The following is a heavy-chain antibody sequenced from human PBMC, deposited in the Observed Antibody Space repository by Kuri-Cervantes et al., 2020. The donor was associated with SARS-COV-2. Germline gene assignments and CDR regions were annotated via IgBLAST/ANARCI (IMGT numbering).Heavy chain of an antibody. CDR3: AKVFGVGSNIKYFDY. D-gene: IGHD3-10*02. Sequence: GESLKISCAASGFTFSSYWMHWVRQAPGKGLEWVSCITWDGGSTFYADSVKGRFTISRDSSKNSLYLQMNSLRVEDTALYYCAKVFGVGSNIKYFDYWGQGTVVTVSS. V-gene: IGHV3-43D*03. CDR2: ITWDGGST. J-gene: IGHJ4*02. CDR1: GFTFSSYW.